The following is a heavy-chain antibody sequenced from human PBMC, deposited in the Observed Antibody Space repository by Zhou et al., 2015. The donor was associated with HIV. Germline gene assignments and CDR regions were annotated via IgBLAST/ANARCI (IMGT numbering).Heavy chain of an antibody. CDR1: GGTFSSSG. CDR2: IIPIFGTA. CDR3: ARGRGDSTRGAFDI. J-gene: IGHJ3*02. V-gene: IGHV1-69*12. Sequence: VQLVQSGAELKKPGASVKVSCKASGGTFSSSGLSWVRQAPGQGLEWMGGIIPIFGTANYAQKFQGRVTITADESTSTAYMELSSLRSEDTAVYYCARGRGDSTRGAFDIWGQGTMVTVSS. D-gene: IGHD2-2*01.